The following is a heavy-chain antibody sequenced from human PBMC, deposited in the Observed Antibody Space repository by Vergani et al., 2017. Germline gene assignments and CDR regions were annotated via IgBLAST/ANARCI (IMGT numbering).Heavy chain of an antibody. CDR3: ARARGSGSYYHPYYYYGMDV. CDR2: ISGDGGST. J-gene: IGHJ6*02. V-gene: IGHV3-43*02. CDR1: GFTFDDYA. Sequence: EVQLVESGGGVVQPGGSLRLSCAASGFTFDDYAMHWVRQAPGKGLEWVSLISGDGGSTYYADSVKGRFNISRDNSKNTLYLQMNSLRAEDTAVYYCARARGSGSYYHPYYYYGMDVWGQGTTVTVSS. D-gene: IGHD3-10*01.